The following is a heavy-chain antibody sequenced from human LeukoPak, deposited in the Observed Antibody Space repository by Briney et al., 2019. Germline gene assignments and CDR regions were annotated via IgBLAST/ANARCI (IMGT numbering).Heavy chain of an antibody. Sequence: GRSLRLSCAASGFTFGDYAMHWVRQAPGKGLEWVSGISWNSDSIGYADSVKGRFTISRDNAKNSLYLQMNSLRSDDTAVYYCARGSGIAAAEAGYWGQGTLVTVSS. CDR3: ARGSGIAAAEAGY. D-gene: IGHD6-13*01. CDR1: GFTFGDYA. V-gene: IGHV3-9*01. J-gene: IGHJ4*02. CDR2: ISWNSDSI.